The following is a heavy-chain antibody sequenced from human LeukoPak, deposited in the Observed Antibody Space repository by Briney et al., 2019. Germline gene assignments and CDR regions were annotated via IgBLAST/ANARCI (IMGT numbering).Heavy chain of an antibody. D-gene: IGHD3-22*01. Sequence: PSETLSLTCTVSGGSISRYYWSWIRQPAGKGLEWIGRIYTSGSTNYNPSLKSRVTMSVDTSKNQFSLKLSSVTAADTAVYYCARSPSSSGYYYFPYYFDYWGQGTLVTVSS. CDR2: IYTSGST. J-gene: IGHJ4*02. V-gene: IGHV4-4*07. CDR3: ARSPSSSGYYYFPYYFDY. CDR1: GGSISRYY.